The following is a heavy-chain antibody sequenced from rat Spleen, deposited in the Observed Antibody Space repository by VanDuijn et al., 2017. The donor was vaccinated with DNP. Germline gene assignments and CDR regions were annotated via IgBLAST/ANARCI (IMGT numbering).Heavy chain of an antibody. V-gene: IGHV5-22*01. J-gene: IGHJ2*01. CDR2: ISYDGSST. Sequence: EVQLVESGGGLVQPGRSMKLSCAASGFIFSNYWMTWIRQAPGKGLEWVASISYDGSSTYYRDSVKGRFTISRDNAKSTLYLQMNSLRSEDTATYYCTNDWELYYWGQGVMVTVSS. CDR1: GFIFSNYW. D-gene: IGHD5-1*01. CDR3: TNDWELYY.